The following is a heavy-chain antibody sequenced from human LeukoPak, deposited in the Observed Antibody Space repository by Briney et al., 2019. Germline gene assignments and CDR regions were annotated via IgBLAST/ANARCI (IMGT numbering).Heavy chain of an antibody. D-gene: IGHD3-3*01. V-gene: IGHV4-39*02. J-gene: IGHJ4*02. CDR2: IYYSGST. Sequence: SETLSLTCTVSGGSISNSSYYWGWIRQPPGKGLEWIGSIYYSGSTYYNPSLKSRVTISVDTSKSQFSLRLSSVTAADTAVYYCARGGTYYDFWSGSGGGFDYWGQGTLVTVSS. CDR1: GGSISNSSYY. CDR3: ARGGTYYDFWSGSGGGFDY.